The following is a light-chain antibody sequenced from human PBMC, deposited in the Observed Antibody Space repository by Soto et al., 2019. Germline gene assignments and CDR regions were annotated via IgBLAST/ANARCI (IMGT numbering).Light chain of an antibody. V-gene: IGKV1-5*03. J-gene: IGKJ1*01. Sequence: DIQMTQSPSTLSGSVGDRVTITCRASQTISSWLAWYQQKPGKAPKLLIYKASTLKSGVPSRFSGSGSGTEFTLTISSLQPDDFATYYCRQLNSYSVTVGQGTKVDSK. CDR1: QTISSW. CDR3: RQLNSYSVT. CDR2: KAS.